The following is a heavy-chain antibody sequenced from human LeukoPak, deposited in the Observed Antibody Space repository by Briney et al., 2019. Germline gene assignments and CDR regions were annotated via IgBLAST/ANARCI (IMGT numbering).Heavy chain of an antibody. CDR3: ARAYYYDSTGPFDS. CDR1: GYTFTSYA. J-gene: IGHJ4*02. D-gene: IGHD3-22*01. CDR2: IIPHFGTV. Sequence: SVKVSCKASGYTFTSYAMNWVRQAPGQGLEWMGGIIPHFGTVKYAQKFQGRVTITADESTSTAYMELTSLRSEDTAVYYCARAYYYDSTGPFDSWGQGTLVTVSS. V-gene: IGHV1-69*13.